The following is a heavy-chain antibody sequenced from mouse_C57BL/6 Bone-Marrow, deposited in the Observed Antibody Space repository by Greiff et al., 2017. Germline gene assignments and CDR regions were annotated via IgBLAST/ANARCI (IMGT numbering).Heavy chain of an antibody. CDR1: GFTFSSYG. CDR2: ISSGGSYT. J-gene: IGHJ3*01. Sequence: EVKLMESGGDLVKPGGSLKLSCAASGFTFSSYGMSWVRQTPDKRLEWVATISSGGSYTYYPDNVKGRFTISRDNAKNTLYLQMSSLKSAYTAIYYCARQGTAQAYWGQGTLVTVSA. V-gene: IGHV5-6*01. CDR3: ARQGTAQAY. D-gene: IGHD3-2*02.